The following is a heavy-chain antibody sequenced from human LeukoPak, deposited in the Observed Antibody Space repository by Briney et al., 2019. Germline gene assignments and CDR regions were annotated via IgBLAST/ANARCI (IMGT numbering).Heavy chain of an antibody. D-gene: IGHD1-26*01. CDR2: MNPNSGNT. CDR1: GYTFTSYD. Sequence: ASVTVSCKASGYTFTSYDINWVRQAPGQGLEWMGWMNPNSGNTGYAQKFQGRVTMTRNTSISTAYMELSSLRSEDAAVYYCARGSPVGATVDYWGQGTLVTVSS. V-gene: IGHV1-8*01. CDR3: ARGSPVGATVDY. J-gene: IGHJ4*02.